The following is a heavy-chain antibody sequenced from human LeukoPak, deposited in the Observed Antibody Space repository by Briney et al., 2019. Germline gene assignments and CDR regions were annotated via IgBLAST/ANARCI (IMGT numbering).Heavy chain of an antibody. D-gene: IGHD3-22*01. Sequence: PGGSLRLSCAASGFTFSSYAMSWVRQAPGKGLEWVSAISGSGGSTYYADSVKGRFTISRDNSKNTLYLQMNSLRAEDTVVYYCAKDPIYYYDSSGYFDYWGQGTLVTVSS. J-gene: IGHJ4*02. V-gene: IGHV3-23*01. CDR1: GFTFSSYA. CDR2: ISGSGGST. CDR3: AKDPIYYYDSSGYFDY.